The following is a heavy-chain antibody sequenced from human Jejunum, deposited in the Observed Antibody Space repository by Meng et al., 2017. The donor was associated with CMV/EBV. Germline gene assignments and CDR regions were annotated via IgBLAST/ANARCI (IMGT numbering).Heavy chain of an antibody. D-gene: IGHD6-19*01. J-gene: IGHJ5*02. CDR1: GLRFKNPG. V-gene: IGHV3-33*01. Sequence: VSGLRFKNPGFHWVRQAPGKGREWVADIWYHGRAANYTDSVRGRFTISRDDSKSMLYLQMNSLRADDTALYYCARDLAVGRIWFDPGGQGTLVTVSS. CDR2: IWYHGRAA. CDR3: ARDLAVGRIWFDP.